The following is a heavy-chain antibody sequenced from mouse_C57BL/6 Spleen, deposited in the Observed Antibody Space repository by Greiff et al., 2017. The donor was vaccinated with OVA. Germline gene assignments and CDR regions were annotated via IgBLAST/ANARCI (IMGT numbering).Heavy chain of an antibody. CDR2: ISSGSSTI. J-gene: IGHJ3*01. CDR1: GFTFSDYG. Sequence: EVQLVESGGGLVKPGGSLKLSCAASGFTFSDYGMHWVRQAPEKGLEWVAYISSGSSTIYSADTVKGRFTISRDNAKNTLFLQMTSLRSEDTAMYYCARNDGYSWCAYWGQGTLVTVSA. CDR3: ARNDGYSWCAY. D-gene: IGHD2-3*01. V-gene: IGHV5-17*01.